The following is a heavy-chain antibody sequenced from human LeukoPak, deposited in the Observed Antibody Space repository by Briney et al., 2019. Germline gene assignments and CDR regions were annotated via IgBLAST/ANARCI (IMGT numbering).Heavy chain of an antibody. CDR1: GGSISSSNW. CDR3: ARDRKGAWPMDY. D-gene: IGHD3-16*01. V-gene: IGHV4-4*02. J-gene: IGHJ4*02. CDR2: IYHSGST. Sequence: SETLSLTCAVSGGSISSSNWWSWVRQPPGKGLEWIGEIYHSGSTNYNPSLKSRVTISVDKSKNQFSLKLSSVAAADTAVYYCARDRKGAWPMDYWGQGTLVTVSS.